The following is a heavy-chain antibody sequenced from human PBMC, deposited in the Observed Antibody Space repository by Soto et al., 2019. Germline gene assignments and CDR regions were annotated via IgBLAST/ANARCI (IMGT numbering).Heavy chain of an antibody. CDR2: IYPGDSDT. Sequence: GESLKISCKGSGYRFTSDWIAWVRQMPGKGLEWMGIIYPGDSDTRYSPSFQGQVTITADKSTSTAYLQWSSLKSSDTAVYYCARHRGGVRGVIDYWGQGTLVTVSS. J-gene: IGHJ4*02. CDR3: ARHRGGVRGVIDY. CDR1: GYRFTSDW. V-gene: IGHV5-51*01. D-gene: IGHD3-10*01.